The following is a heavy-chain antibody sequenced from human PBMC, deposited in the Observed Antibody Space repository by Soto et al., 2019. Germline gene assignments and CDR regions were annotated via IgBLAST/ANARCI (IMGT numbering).Heavy chain of an antibody. CDR2: ISPKSTFR. J-gene: IGHJ4*02. CDR1: GFPFNDYY. D-gene: IGHD2-21*01. Sequence: GSLRLSCATSGFPFNDYYMTWIRQAPGKGLEWLSHISPKSTFRNYADSVKGRFTISRDNTESSLFLQMNSLGADDTAVYSCVRGGGGGLFEHWGQGVLVTVSS. V-gene: IGHV3-11*06. CDR3: VRGGGGGLFEH.